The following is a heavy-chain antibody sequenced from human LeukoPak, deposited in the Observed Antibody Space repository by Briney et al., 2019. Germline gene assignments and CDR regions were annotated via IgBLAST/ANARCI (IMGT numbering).Heavy chain of an antibody. Sequence: GGSLRLSCAASGFTFSGHGMHWVRQAPGKGLEWVAFIRYDGSDKYYADSVRGRFTISRDNSENTLYLQMNSLRPEDTAVYYCASGAIPTAVGAFDIWGQGTTVTVSS. D-gene: IGHD5-18*01. V-gene: IGHV3-30*02. CDR1: GFTFSGHG. J-gene: IGHJ3*02. CDR2: IRYDGSDK. CDR3: ASGAIPTAVGAFDI.